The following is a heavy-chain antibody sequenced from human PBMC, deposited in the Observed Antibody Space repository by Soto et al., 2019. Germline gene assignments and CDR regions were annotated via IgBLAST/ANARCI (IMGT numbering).Heavy chain of an antibody. J-gene: IGHJ5*02. CDR3: ASHDWLDP. CDR2: FYNTGFI. V-gene: IGHV3-53*01. CDR1: GFSVSVDS. Sequence: EVQLVESGGGWIQPGGSLRLSCAASGFSVSVDSMIWVRQAPGKGMEWVSLFYNTGFIHYPDSVRDRFTISRDNSKNTLYLQMNSLRAEDTAVYFFASHDWLDPWGQGTRVTVSS.